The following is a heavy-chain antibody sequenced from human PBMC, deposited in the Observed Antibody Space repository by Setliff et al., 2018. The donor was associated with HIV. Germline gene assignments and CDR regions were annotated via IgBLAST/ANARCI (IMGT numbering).Heavy chain of an antibody. CDR2: INPNSGGT. CDR1: GYTFTGYY. CDR3: ARPSFGSSSWKNDAFDI. D-gene: IGHD6-13*01. J-gene: IGHJ3*02. Sequence: GASVKVSCKASGYTFTGYYMHWVRQAPGQGLEWMGRINPNSGGTNYAQKFQGRVTMTRDTSISTVYMELSRLRSDDTAVYYCARPSFGSSSWKNDAFDIWGQGTMVTVSS. V-gene: IGHV1-2*06.